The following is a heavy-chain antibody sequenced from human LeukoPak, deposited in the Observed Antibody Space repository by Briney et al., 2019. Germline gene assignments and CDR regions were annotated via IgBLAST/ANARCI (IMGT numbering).Heavy chain of an antibody. Sequence: GGSLRLSCAASGLTFRNCGMHWVRQAPGKGLEWVAVIWYDGSNKYYADSVKGRFTTSRDNSKDTLYLQMNSLRAEDTAVYYCVSFYETYWGRGTLVTVSS. J-gene: IGHJ4*02. D-gene: IGHD2/OR15-2a*01. CDR2: IWYDGSNK. V-gene: IGHV3-33*01. CDR1: GLTFRNCG. CDR3: VSFYETY.